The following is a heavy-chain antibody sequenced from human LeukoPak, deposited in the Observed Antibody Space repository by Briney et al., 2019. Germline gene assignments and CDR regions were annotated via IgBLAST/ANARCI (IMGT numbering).Heavy chain of an antibody. CDR1: GFTFSSYG. J-gene: IGHJ4*02. Sequence: GGSLRLSCAASGFTFSSYGMHWVRQAPGKGLEWVAVISYDGSNKYYADSVKGRFTISRDNSKNTLYLQMNSLRAEDTAVYYCAKQRKPAQSTVRYSSSWRSRTPERASFDYWGQGTLVTVSS. V-gene: IGHV3-30*18. D-gene: IGHD6-13*01. CDR2: ISYDGSNK. CDR3: AKQRKPAQSTVRYSSSWRSRTPERASFDY.